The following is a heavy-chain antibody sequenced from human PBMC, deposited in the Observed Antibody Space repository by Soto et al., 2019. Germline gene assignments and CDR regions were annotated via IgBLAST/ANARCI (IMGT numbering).Heavy chain of an antibody. D-gene: IGHD3-10*01. J-gene: IGHJ3*02. CDR1: GFTFRNQW. Sequence: EVQLEESGGGSVQLGESLRVSCVASGFTFRNQWMHWVRQVPGKGLVWVCRINGDGTRASYADFVKGRFTISRDNAQNLLFLQLNSLRVDDTVVSHCARGRAAGRGEAIDIWGPGTTVAVSS. CDR2: INGDGTRA. V-gene: IGHV3-74*01. CDR3: ARGRAAGRGEAIDI.